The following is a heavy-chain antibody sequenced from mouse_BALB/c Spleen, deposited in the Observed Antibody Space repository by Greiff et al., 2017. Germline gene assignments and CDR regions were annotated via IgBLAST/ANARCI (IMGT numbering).Heavy chain of an antibody. Sequence: EVKLLESGPELVKPGASVKISCKASGYSFTGYYMHWVKQSHVKSLEWIGRINPYNGATSYNQNFKDKASLTVDKSSSTAYMELHSLTSEDSAVYYCARSGDRYDGAWFAYWGQGTLVTVSA. J-gene: IGHJ3*01. CDR2: INPYNGAT. CDR1: GYSFTGYY. V-gene: IGHV1-31*01. D-gene: IGHD2-14*01. CDR3: ARSGDRYDGAWFAY.